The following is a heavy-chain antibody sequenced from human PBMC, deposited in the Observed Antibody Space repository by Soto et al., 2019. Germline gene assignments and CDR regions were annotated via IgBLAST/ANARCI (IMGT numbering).Heavy chain of an antibody. CDR1: GFTFSNYV. CDR3: AKKAGYSGYDHFDY. J-gene: IGHJ4*02. D-gene: IGHD5-12*01. Sequence: PGGSLRLSCAASGFTFSNYVMSWVRQAPGKGLEWVSGISVTGGSTFHGDSVKGRFTISRDNSKNTLYLQMNSVRAEDTAVYYCAKKAGYSGYDHFDYWGQGTLVTVSS. CDR2: ISVTGGST. V-gene: IGHV3-23*01.